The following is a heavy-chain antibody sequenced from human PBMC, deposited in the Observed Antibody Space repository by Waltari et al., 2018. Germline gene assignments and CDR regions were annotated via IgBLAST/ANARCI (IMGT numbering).Heavy chain of an antibody. J-gene: IGHJ2*01. V-gene: IGHV3-53*01. CDR2: INSGGDT. CDR1: GFTVSSHY. Sequence: EVQLVESGGGWIQPGGSLRLSCAASGFTVSSHYMNWVRQAPGKGLEWVSGINSGGDTHYADSVKGRFTISRDNSKNTVYLQMNTLRAEDTALYYCTRDVTGYYYFDLWGRGTLVTVSS. CDR3: TRDVTGYYYFDL.